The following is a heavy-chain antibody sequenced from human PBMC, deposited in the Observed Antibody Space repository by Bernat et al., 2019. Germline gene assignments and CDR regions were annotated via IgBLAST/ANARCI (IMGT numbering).Heavy chain of an antibody. CDR1: GFIFSDYW. CDR3: SRDLTISSVCGGRTCYYDAFDD. D-gene: IGHD2-15*01. CDR2: IGEDGSLF. J-gene: IGHJ3*01. Sequence: EVQLVESGGGLVQPGGSLRLSCAASGFIFSDYWMTWVRQAPGKGLEWVANIGEDGSLFYYIDSVKGRFTISSDNAKNSLYLQMSSLSAEGTAVYFCSRDLTISSVCGGRTCYYDAFDDWGPGTRVAVSS. V-gene: IGHV3-7*01.